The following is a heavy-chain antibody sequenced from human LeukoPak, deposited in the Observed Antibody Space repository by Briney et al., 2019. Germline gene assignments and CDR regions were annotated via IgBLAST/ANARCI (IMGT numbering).Heavy chain of an antibody. D-gene: IGHD3-3*01. CDR1: GFTFSSYA. V-gene: IGHV3-23*01. Sequence: GGSLRLSCAASGFTFSSYAMSWVRQAPGKGLEWVSAISGSGGSTYYADSVKGRFTISRDNSKNTLYLQMNSLRAEDTAVYYCAKSIFRGTIFGVVPDRFDPWGQGTLVTVSS. CDR2: ISGSGGST. CDR3: AKSIFRGTIFGVVPDRFDP. J-gene: IGHJ5*02.